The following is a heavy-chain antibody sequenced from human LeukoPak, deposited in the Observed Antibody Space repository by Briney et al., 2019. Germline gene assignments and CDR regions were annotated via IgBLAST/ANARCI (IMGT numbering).Heavy chain of an antibody. Sequence: PSETLSLTRTVSGGSISSGNYYWSWIRQPAGKGLEWIGRIYTSGSTNYNPSLKSRVTISVDTSKNQFSLKLSSVTAADTAVYYCARQLQVCSGGSCYPGKGIDYWGQGTLVTVSS. V-gene: IGHV4-61*02. D-gene: IGHD2-15*01. J-gene: IGHJ4*02. CDR1: GGSISSGNYY. CDR2: IYTSGST. CDR3: ARQLQVCSGGSCYPGKGIDY.